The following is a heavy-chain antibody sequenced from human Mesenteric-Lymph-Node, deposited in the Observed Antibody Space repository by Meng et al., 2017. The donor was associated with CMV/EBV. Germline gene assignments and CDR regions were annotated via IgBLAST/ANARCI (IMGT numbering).Heavy chain of an antibody. CDR1: GDSISNGTYY. CDR3: ARRGNYDSDYSEY. CDR2: VHHSGTT. V-gene: IGHV4-39*01. J-gene: IGHJ4*02. Sequence: QDPDHGLGQPSDPLSSSCIVSGDSISNGTYYWPWIRQPPGKGLEWIGSVHHSGTTYYNPSLKGRLTISVDTSANLFSLRLTTVTAADTATYYCARRGNYDSDYSEYWGQGTLVTVSS. D-gene: IGHD3-22*01.